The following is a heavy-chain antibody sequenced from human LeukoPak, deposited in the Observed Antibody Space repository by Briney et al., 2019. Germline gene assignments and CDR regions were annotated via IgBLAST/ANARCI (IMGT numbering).Heavy chain of an antibody. V-gene: IGHV3-30*03. D-gene: IGHD3-22*01. CDR1: GFTFSSYG. CDR2: ISYDGSNK. J-gene: IGHJ5*02. CDR3: ARDLTMIVEEGFDP. Sequence: PGGSLRLSCAASGFTFSSYGMHWVRQAPGKGLEWVAVISYDGSNKYYADSVKGRFTISRDNSKNTLYLQMNSLRAEDTAVYYCARDLTMIVEEGFDPWGQGTLVTVSS.